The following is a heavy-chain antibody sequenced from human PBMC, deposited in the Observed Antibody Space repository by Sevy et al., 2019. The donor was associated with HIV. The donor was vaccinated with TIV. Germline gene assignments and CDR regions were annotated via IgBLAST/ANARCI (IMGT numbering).Heavy chain of an antibody. D-gene: IGHD3-10*01. V-gene: IGHV3-23*01. Sequence: RGSLRLSCAASGFTFSSYAMSWVRQAPGKGLERVSAISGSGGSTYYADSVKGRFTVSRDNSKNTLYLQMNSLRAEDTAVYHCAKGCGTGSSGYYYYYGMDVWGQGTTVTVSS. J-gene: IGHJ6*02. CDR2: ISGSGGST. CDR3: AKGCGTGSSGYYYYYGMDV. CDR1: GFTFSSYA.